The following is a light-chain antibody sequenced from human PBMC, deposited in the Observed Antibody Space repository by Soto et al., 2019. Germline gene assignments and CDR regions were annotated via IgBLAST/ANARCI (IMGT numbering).Light chain of an antibody. CDR2: DNN. V-gene: IGLV1-51*01. J-gene: IGLJ6*01. CDR3: LTCDSSLNVGV. CDR1: TSNIGNNY. Sequence: QSVLTQPPSVSAAPGQKVTISCSGITSNIGNNYVSWYQQLPGTAPKLLIYDNNKRPSGIPDRFSGSKSGTSATLGITGLQTGDEADYYCLTCDSSLNVGVFGTGTQLTVL.